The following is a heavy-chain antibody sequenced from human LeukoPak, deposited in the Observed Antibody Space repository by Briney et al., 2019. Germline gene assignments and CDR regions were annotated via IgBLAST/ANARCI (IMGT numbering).Heavy chain of an antibody. Sequence: GGSLRLSCAASGFTFSSYAMSWVRQAPGKGLEWVSAISGSGGSTYYADSVKGRFTISRDNSKNTLYLRMNSLRAEDTAVYYCAKPGSSSSWYDYWGQGTLVTVSS. V-gene: IGHV3-23*01. J-gene: IGHJ4*02. CDR3: AKPGSSSSWYDY. CDR2: ISGSGGST. D-gene: IGHD6-13*01. CDR1: GFTFSSYA.